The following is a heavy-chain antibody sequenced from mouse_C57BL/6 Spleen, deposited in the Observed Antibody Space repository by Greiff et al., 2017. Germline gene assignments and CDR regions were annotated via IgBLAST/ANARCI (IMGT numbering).Heavy chain of an antibody. Sequence: EVQLQQSGPELVKPGASVKIPCKASGYTFTDYNMDWVKQSHGKSLEWIGDINPNNGGTIYNQKFKGKATLTVDKSASTAYMELRSLTSEDTAVYYCARDEYDENAMDDWGQGASVTVSS. CDR2: INPNNGGT. D-gene: IGHD2-4*01. J-gene: IGHJ4*01. CDR3: ARDEYDENAMDD. CDR1: GYTFTDYN. V-gene: IGHV1-18*01.